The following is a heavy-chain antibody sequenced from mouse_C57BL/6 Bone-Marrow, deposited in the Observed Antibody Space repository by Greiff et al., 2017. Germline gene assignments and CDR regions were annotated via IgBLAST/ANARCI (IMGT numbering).Heavy chain of an antibody. Sequence: EVQLVESGEGLVKPGGSLKLSCAASGFTFSSYAMSWVRQTPEKRLEWVAYISGGGDYIYYADTVKGRFTISRDNARNTLYLQMSSLTSEDTAMYYCTNYGNYDAMDYWGQGTAVIVTS. CDR1: GFTFSSYA. CDR2: ISGGGDYI. CDR3: TNYGNYDAMDY. J-gene: IGHJ4*01. V-gene: IGHV5-9-1*02. D-gene: IGHD2-1*01.